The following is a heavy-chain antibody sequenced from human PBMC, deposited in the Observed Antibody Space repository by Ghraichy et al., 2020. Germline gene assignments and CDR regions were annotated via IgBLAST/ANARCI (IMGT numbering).Heavy chain of an antibody. Sequence: GGSLRLSCAASGFTFSSYWMSWVRQAPGKGLEWVANIKQDGSEKYYVDSVKGRFTISRDNAKNSLYLQMNSLRAEDTAVYYCARDPMGGVVVAATPLDYWGQGTLVTVSS. V-gene: IGHV3-7*03. CDR3: ARDPMGGVVVAATPLDY. CDR2: IKQDGSEK. CDR1: GFTFSSYW. J-gene: IGHJ4*02. D-gene: IGHD2-15*01.